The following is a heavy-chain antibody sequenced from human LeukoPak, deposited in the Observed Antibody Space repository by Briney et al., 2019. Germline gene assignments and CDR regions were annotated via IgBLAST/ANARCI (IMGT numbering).Heavy chain of an antibody. J-gene: IGHJ4*02. Sequence: SVKVSCKASGGTFSSYAISWVRQAPGQGLEWMGRIIPIFGIADYAQKFQGRVTITADKSTSTAYMELSSLRSEDTAVYYCARDYSRYGDYVSFDYWGQGTLVTVSS. CDR3: ARDYSRYGDYVSFDY. CDR1: GGTFSSYA. V-gene: IGHV1-69*04. D-gene: IGHD4-17*01. CDR2: IIPIFGIA.